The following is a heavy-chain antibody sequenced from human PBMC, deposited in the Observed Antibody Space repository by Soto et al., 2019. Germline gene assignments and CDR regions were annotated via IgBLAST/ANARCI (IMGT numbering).Heavy chain of an antibody. Sequence: GGSLRLSCAASGFTFSSYGMHWVRQAPGKGLEWVAVISYDGSNKYYADSVKGRFTISRDNSKNTLYLQMNSLRAEDTAVYYFAKGLSFSGWYTGDAFDIWGKGTMVTVS. D-gene: IGHD6-19*01. J-gene: IGHJ3*02. CDR1: GFTFSSYG. CDR2: ISYDGSNK. V-gene: IGHV3-30*18. CDR3: AKGLSFSGWYTGDAFDI.